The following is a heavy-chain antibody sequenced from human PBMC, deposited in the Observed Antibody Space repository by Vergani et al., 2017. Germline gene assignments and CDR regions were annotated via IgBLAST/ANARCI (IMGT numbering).Heavy chain of an antibody. V-gene: IGHV1-3*01. CDR1: GGTFTSYA. Sequence: QVQLVQSGAEVKKPGSSVKVSCKASGGTFTSYAMHWVRQAPGQRLEWMGWINAGNGNTKYSQKFQGRVTITRDTSASTAYMELSSLRYEDTAVYYCAREGFYDYVWGSYRLRGGYYFDYWGQGTLVTVSS. CDR3: AREGFYDYVWGSYRLRGGYYFDY. J-gene: IGHJ4*02. D-gene: IGHD3-16*02. CDR2: INAGNGNT.